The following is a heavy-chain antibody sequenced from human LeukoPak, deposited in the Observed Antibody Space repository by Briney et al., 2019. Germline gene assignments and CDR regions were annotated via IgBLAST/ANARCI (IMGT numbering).Heavy chain of an antibody. CDR3: ARVGYSYGLDY. CDR2: INSDGSST. CDR1: GFTFSSYW. Sequence: GGSLRLSCAASGFTFSSYWMHWVRQAPGKGLVWVSHINSDGSSTSYADSVKGRFTISRDNAKNTLYLQMDSLRAEDTAVYYCARVGYSYGLDYWGQGTLVTVSS. D-gene: IGHD5-18*01. V-gene: IGHV3-74*01. J-gene: IGHJ4*02.